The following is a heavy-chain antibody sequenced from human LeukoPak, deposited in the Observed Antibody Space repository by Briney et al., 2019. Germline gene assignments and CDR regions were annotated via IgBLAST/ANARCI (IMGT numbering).Heavy chain of an antibody. V-gene: IGHV1-2*04. CDR3: ARDRGCSSTSCYLSEFDY. J-gene: IGHJ4*02. CDR1: GYTFTGYY. Sequence: ASVKVSCKASGYTFTGYYMHWVRQAPGQGLEWMGWINPNSGGTNYARKFQGWVTMTRDTSISTAYMELSRLRSDDTAVYYCARDRGCSSTSCYLSEFDYWGQGTLVTVSS. CDR2: INPNSGGT. D-gene: IGHD2-2*01.